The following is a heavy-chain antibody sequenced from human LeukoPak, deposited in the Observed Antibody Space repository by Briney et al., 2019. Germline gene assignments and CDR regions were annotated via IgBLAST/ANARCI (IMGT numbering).Heavy chain of an antibody. CDR1: GYTFTGYY. J-gene: IGHJ3*02. D-gene: IGHD2-2*01. CDR2: INPNSGGT. Sequence: GASVKVSCKASGYTFTGYYMHWVRQAPGQGLEWMGWINPNSGGTNYAQKFQGRVTMTRDTSISTAYMELSRLRSDDTAVYYCARWFYCSSTSCSPGAFDIWGQGTMVTVSS. V-gene: IGHV1-2*02. CDR3: ARWFYCSSTSCSPGAFDI.